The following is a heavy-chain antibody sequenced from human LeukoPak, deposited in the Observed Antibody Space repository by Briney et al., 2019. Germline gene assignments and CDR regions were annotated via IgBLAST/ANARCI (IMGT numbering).Heavy chain of an antibody. CDR2: KKQDGSEK. CDR3: ARGPHYYYDSSGHDY. D-gene: IGHD3-22*01. CDR1: GFTFSSYW. J-gene: IGHJ4*02. V-gene: IGHV3-7*01. Sequence: GGSLRLSCAASGFTFSSYWMSWVRQAPGKGLEWVANKKQDGSEKYYVDSVKGRFTISRDNAKNSLYLQMNSLRAEDTAVYYCARGPHYYYDSSGHDYWGQGTLVTVSS.